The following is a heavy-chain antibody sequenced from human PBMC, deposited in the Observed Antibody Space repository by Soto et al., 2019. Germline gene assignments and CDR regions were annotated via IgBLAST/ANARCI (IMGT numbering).Heavy chain of an antibody. Sequence: PSETLRLTCTVSGGSVSSGSYYWSWIRQPPGKGLEWIGYIYYSGSTNYNPSLKSRVTISVDTSKNQFSLKLSSVTAADTAVYYCSLDHQDTLTGKENSYYAMHLWCLGTTLTGS. D-gene: IGHD3-9*01. CDR1: GGSVSSGSYY. J-gene: IGHJ6*02. CDR2: IYYSGST. CDR3: SLDHQDTLTGKENSYYAMHL. V-gene: IGHV4-61*01.